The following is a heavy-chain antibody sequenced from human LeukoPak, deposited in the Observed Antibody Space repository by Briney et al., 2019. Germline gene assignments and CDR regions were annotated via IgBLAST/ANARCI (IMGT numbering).Heavy chain of an antibody. CDR2: IYTSGST. CDR1: GGSISSGSYY. J-gene: IGHJ3*02. D-gene: IGHD3-10*01. V-gene: IGHV4-61*02. CDR3: ATFMVRGVDGSDAFDI. Sequence: SQTLSLTCTVSGGSISSGSYYWSWIRQPAGKGLEWIGRIYTSGSTNYNPSLKSRVTISVDTSKNQFSLKPSSVTAADTAVYYCATFMVRGVDGSDAFDIWGQGTMVTVSS.